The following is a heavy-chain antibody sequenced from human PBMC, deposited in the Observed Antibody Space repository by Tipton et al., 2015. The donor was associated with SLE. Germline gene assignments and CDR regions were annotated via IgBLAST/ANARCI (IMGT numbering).Heavy chain of an antibody. CDR1: GGSISSYY. J-gene: IGHJ4*02. Sequence: GLVKPSETLSLTCTVSGGSISSYYWSWIRQPPGKGLEWIGYIYYSGSTNYNPSLKSRVTISVDTSKNQFSLKLSSVTAADTAVYYCARVDDGYNYDYWGQGTLVTVSS. D-gene: IGHD5-24*01. CDR3: ARVDDGYNYDY. CDR2: IYYSGST. V-gene: IGHV4-59*01.